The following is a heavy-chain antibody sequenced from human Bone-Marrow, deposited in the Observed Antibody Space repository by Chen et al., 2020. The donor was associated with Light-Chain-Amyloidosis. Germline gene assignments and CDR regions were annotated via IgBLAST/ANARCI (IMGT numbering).Heavy chain of an antibody. V-gene: IGHV5-51*01. Sequence: EVQLEQSGPEVKKPGESLKISCKGSGYTFPHYWIGWVRQMPGKGLEWMGVIYPDYSDASDSPSFEGQVTSSAYKSITSAYLQCRSLKASDTAMYYCARRRDGYNFDYWGQGTLVTVSS. D-gene: IGHD5-12*01. J-gene: IGHJ4*02. CDR3: ARRRDGYNFDY. CDR2: IYPDYSDA. CDR1: GYTFPHYW.